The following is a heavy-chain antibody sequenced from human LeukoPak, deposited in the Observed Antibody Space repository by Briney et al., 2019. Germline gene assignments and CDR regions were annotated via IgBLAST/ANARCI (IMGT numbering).Heavy chain of an antibody. CDR3: ARDLGQFYDY. V-gene: IGHV4-34*01. CDR1: GGSFSGYY. J-gene: IGHJ4*02. Sequence: SETLSLTCAVYGGSFSGYYWSWIRQPPGKGLEWIGEINHSGSTNYNPSLKSRVTISVDTSKNQFSLKLSSVTAADTAVYYCARDLGQFYDYWGQGTLVTVSS. D-gene: IGHD3-16*01. CDR2: INHSGST.